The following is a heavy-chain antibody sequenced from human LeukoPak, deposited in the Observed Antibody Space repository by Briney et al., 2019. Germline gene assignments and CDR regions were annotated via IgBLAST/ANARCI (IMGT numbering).Heavy chain of an antibody. CDR1: GFTFSSYG. Sequence: GGSLRLSCAASGFTFSSYGMHWVRQAPGKGLEWVAFIRYDGSNKYYADSVKGRFTISRDNSKNTLYLQMNSLRAEDTAVYYCAKERVVPAAWYFDYWGQGTLVTVSS. CDR2: IRYDGSNK. J-gene: IGHJ4*02. V-gene: IGHV3-30*02. D-gene: IGHD2-2*01. CDR3: AKERVVPAAWYFDY.